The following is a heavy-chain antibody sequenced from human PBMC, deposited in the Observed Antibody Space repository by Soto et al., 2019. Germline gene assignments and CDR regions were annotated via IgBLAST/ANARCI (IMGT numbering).Heavy chain of an antibody. CDR3: ARGKDDFSGYHYYYGMDV. CDR1: GGSISSGGYS. V-gene: IGHV4-61*08. CDR2: IYSSGST. J-gene: IGHJ6*02. Sequence: SETLSLTCAVSGGSISSGGYSWSWIRQPPGKGLEWIGYIYSSGSTNYNPSLKSRVSISVDASKTQFSLKLSSVTAADTAVYYCARGKDDFSGYHYYYGMDVWGQGTTVTVSS. D-gene: IGHD3-22*01.